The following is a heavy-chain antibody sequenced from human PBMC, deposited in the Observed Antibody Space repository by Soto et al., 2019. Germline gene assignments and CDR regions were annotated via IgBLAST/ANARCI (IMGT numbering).Heavy chain of an antibody. D-gene: IGHD2-2*02. Sequence: GESLKISCKGSGYSFTSYWISWVRQMPGKGLEWMGRIDPSDSYTNYSPSFQGHVTISADKSISTAYLQWSSLKASDTATYYCARRTRGYCSSTSCYKNYYYGMDVWGQGTTVTVSS. CDR3: ARRTRGYCSSTSCYKNYYYGMDV. CDR1: GYSFTSYW. CDR2: IDPSDSYT. J-gene: IGHJ6*02. V-gene: IGHV5-10-1*01.